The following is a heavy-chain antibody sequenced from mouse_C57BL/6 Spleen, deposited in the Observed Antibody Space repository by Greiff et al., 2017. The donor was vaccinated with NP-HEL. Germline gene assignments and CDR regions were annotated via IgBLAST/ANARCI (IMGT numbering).Heavy chain of an antibody. J-gene: IGHJ4*01. D-gene: IGHD1-1*01. CDR1: GFTFSDYG. Sequence: EVKLMESGGGLVKPGGSLKLSCAASGFTFSDYGMHWVRQAPEKGLEWVAYISSGSSTIYYADTVKGRFTISRDNAKNTLFLQMTSLRSEDTAMYYCARPYYYGRGYAMDYWGQGTSVTVSS. CDR2: ISSGSSTI. CDR3: ARPYYYGRGYAMDY. V-gene: IGHV5-17*01.